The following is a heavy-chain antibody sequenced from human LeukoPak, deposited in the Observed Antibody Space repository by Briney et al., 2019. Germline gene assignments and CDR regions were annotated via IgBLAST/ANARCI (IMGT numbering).Heavy chain of an antibody. V-gene: IGHV4-4*02. CDR1: GDSVSSTYW. D-gene: IGHD6-13*01. CDR2: YNHSGNT. CDR3: ARGEGAGQQLVHKY. Sequence: PSGTLSLTCAVSGDSVSSTYWWSWVRQPPGKGLEWIGEYNHSGNTNYNPSLKSRVTISVDTSKNQFSLKLTSVTAADTGVYYCARGEGAGQQLVHKYWGQGTLVTVSS. J-gene: IGHJ1*01.